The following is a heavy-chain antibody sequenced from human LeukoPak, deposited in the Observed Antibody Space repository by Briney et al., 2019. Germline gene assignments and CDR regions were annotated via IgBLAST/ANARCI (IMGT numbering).Heavy chain of an antibody. V-gene: IGHV3-48*03. CDR3: AELGITMIGGV. CDR1: GFTFTSYE. Sequence: GGSLRLSCAASGFTFTSYEMNWVRQAPGKGLEWVSYISSSGSTIYYADSVKGRFTISRDNAKNSLYLQMNRLRAEDTAVYYWAELGITMIGGVWGKGTTVTISS. D-gene: IGHD3-10*02. CDR2: ISSSGSTI. J-gene: IGHJ6*04.